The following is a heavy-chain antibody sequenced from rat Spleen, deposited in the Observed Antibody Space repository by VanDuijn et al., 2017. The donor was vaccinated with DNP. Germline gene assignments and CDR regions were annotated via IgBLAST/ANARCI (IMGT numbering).Heavy chain of an antibody. D-gene: IGHD1-1*01. CDR1: GLTFNNYW. CDR3: KTRGVGARYYWHFDF. V-gene: IGHV5-31*01. J-gene: IGHJ1*01. CDR2: ITGSGGNT. Sequence: EVQLVESGGDLVQPGRSLKLSCVASGLTFNNYWMAWIRQVPGKGLEWVASITGSGGNTYHPDSVKGRFTISRDNAKNTLYLQINSLRSEDTATYYCKTRGVGARYYWHFDFWGPGTMVTVSS.